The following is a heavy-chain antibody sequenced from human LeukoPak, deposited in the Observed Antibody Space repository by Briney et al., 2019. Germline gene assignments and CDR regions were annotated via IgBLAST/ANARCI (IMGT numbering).Heavy chain of an antibody. CDR2: INPNSGGT. V-gene: IGHV1-2*02. J-gene: IGHJ2*01. CDR1: GYTFTGYY. D-gene: IGHD7-27*01. Sequence: ASVKVSCKASGYTFTGYYMHWVRQAPGQGLEWMGWINPNSGGTNYAQKFQGRVTMTRDTSISTAYMELSRLRSDDTAVYYCARDLGAELGIEWYFDLWGRGTLVTVSS. CDR3: ARDLGAELGIEWYFDL.